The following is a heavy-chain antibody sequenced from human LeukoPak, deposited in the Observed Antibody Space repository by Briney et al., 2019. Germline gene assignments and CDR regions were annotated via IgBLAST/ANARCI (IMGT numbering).Heavy chain of an antibody. CDR1: GGTFSSYA. CDR2: IIPIFGTA. V-gene: IGHV1-69*05. Sequence: SVKVSCKASGGTFSSYAISWVRQAPEQGLEWMGRIIPIFGTANYAQKFQGRVTITTDESTSTAYMELSSLRSEDTAVYYCARDVRYYDSSGYLPVMYYFDYWGQGTLVTVSS. D-gene: IGHD3-22*01. CDR3: ARDVRYYDSSGYLPVMYYFDY. J-gene: IGHJ4*02.